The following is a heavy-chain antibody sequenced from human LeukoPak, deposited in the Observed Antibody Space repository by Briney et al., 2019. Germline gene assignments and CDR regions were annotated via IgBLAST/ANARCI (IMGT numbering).Heavy chain of an antibody. J-gene: IGHJ4*02. V-gene: IGHV4-34*01. CDR2: INHSGST. Sequence: SETLSLTCAVYGGSFSGYYWSWIRQPPGKGLEWIGEINHSGSTNYNPSLKSRVTVSVDTSKNQFSLKLSSVTAADTAVYYCARGRAVADFDYWGQGTLVTVSS. D-gene: IGHD6-19*01. CDR1: GGSFSGYY. CDR3: ARGRAVADFDY.